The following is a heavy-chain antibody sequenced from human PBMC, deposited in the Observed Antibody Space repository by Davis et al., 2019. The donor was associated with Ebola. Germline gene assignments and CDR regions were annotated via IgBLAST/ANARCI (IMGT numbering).Heavy chain of an antibody. Sequence: GGSLRLSCAASGFTFSSYAMSWVRQAPGKGLEWVAVIWYDGSNKYYADSVKGRFTISRDNSKNTLYLQMNSLRAEDTAVYYCARGAYGDYVLDYWGQGTLVTVSS. D-gene: IGHD4-17*01. CDR2: IWYDGSNK. CDR3: ARGAYGDYVLDY. CDR1: GFTFSSYA. V-gene: IGHV3-33*08. J-gene: IGHJ4*02.